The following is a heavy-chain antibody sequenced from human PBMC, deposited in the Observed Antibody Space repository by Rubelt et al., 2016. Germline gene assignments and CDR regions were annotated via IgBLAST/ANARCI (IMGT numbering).Heavy chain of an antibody. V-gene: IGHV4-59*08. D-gene: IGHD1-14*01. Sequence: VQLQESGPGLVKPSETLSLTCTVSGDSINRHYWSWIRQSPGKGLEWIGFVYYSGSTTYNPSLKGRVTMSVDTSKNQFSLDLYSLTATDTAVYSCARRRTTLGGDFYFDSWGQVLLVTVSA. CDR1: GDSINRHY. CDR3: ARRRTTLGGDFYFDS. CDR2: VYYSGST. J-gene: IGHJ4*02.